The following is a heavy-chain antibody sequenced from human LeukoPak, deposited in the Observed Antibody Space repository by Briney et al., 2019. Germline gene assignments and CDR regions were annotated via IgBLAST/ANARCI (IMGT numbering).Heavy chain of an antibody. Sequence: SETMSLTCAVSGYSTSSGYYWGWIRQPPGRGLEWIGSIYHSGSTYYNPSLKSRVTISVDTPKNQFSLKLSSVTAADTAVYYCARHVTADFWSGYRDYYYYYMDPWGQGTLVTVSS. V-gene: IGHV4-38-2*01. CDR3: ARHVTADFWSGYRDYYYYYMDP. D-gene: IGHD3-3*01. CDR1: GYSTSSGYY. J-gene: IGHJ5*02. CDR2: IYHSGST.